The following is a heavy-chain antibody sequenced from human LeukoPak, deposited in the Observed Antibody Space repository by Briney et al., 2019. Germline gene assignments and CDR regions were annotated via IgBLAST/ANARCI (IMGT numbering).Heavy chain of an antibody. V-gene: IGHV4-30-2*01. CDR2: IYHSGST. J-gene: IGHJ4*02. D-gene: IGHD3-3*01. Sequence: KPSETLSLTCTVSGGSISSGDYYWSWIRQPPGKGLEWIGYIYHSGSTYYNPSLKSRVTISVDRSKNQFSLKLSSVTAADTAVYYCARDGIFGVVPEFWGQGTLVTVSS. CDR1: GGSISSGDYY. CDR3: ARDGIFGVVPEF.